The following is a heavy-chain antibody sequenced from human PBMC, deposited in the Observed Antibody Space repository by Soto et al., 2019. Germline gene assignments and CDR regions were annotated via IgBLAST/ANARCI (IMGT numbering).Heavy chain of an antibody. J-gene: IGHJ4*02. CDR3: ARDARSGRVFDY. D-gene: IGHD2-15*01. V-gene: IGHV4-31*03. CDR1: GGSISSGGHC. CDR2: ISYSGST. Sequence: QVQLQESGPGLVKPSQTLSLTGTFSGGSISSGGHCWSWIRQHPGQGLEWIGYISYSGSTHYNPSLKSRVTISVDTSKNQFSLKLSSVTAADTAVYYCARDARSGRVFDYWGQGTLVTVSS.